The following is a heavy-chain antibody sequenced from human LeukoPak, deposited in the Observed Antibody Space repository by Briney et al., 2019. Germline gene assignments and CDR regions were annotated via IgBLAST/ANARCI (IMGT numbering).Heavy chain of an antibody. V-gene: IGHV3-30*02. CDR2: IHIDGSNK. J-gene: IGHJ5*02. Sequence: GGPLRLSCVASGFNFSHYDMQWVRQAPGKGLDWVAFIHIDGSNKYYAVSVKGRFTISRDNSKNTLYLQMNSLRTEDTAVYYCAKGDTSWGQGTLVTVTS. CDR1: GFNFSHYD. CDR3: AKGDTS. D-gene: IGHD2-21*02.